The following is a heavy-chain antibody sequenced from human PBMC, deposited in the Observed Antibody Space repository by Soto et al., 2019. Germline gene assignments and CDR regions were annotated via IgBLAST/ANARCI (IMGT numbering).Heavy chain of an antibody. CDR3: AMYSSSFLDY. CDR2: IRPHNGDA. Sequence: EASVKVSCKTSGYTFTSYAISWVRQAPGQGLEAMGWIRPHNGDATYTPKFQDRVTMTTDISTTTAYLELRNLRSDDTAIYYCAMYSSSFLDYWGQGTLVTVSS. V-gene: IGHV1-18*04. J-gene: IGHJ4*02. D-gene: IGHD6-6*01. CDR1: GYTFTSYA.